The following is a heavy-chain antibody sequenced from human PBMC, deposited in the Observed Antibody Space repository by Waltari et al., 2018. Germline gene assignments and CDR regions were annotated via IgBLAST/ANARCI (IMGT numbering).Heavy chain of an antibody. CDR3: TTDLRYCSGGSCFTRDY. Sequence: EVQLVESGGGLVKPGGSLRLSGVGSGFTLRTAWMNWVRKAPGKGLEWVGRIKTRTGDGTRDYTAPVEGRFTISRDDSKNTLYLQMNSLKTEDTAVYYCTTDLRYCSGGSCFTRDYWGQGTLVTVSS. D-gene: IGHD2-15*01. V-gene: IGHV3-15*01. J-gene: IGHJ4*02. CDR1: GFTLRTAW. CDR2: IKTRTGDGTR.